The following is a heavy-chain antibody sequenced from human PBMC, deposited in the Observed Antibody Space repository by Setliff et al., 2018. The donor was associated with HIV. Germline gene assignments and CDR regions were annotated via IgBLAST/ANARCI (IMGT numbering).Heavy chain of an antibody. J-gene: IGHJ6*02. V-gene: IGHV4-61*09. Sequence: PSETLSLTCTVPGGSINSGSYYWTWIRQPAGKGLEWIGHIYTSGSTNYNPSLQSRVTMSVDTSKDQFSLRLSSVTAADTAVYYCARDNYYNFWSGYWGMDVWGQGTTVTVSS. D-gene: IGHD3-3*01. CDR1: GGSINSGSYY. CDR2: IYTSGST. CDR3: ARDNYYNFWSGYWGMDV.